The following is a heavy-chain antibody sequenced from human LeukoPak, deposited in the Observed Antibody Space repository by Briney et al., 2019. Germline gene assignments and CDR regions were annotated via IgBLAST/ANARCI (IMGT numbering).Heavy chain of an antibody. CDR1: GFTFSSYA. V-gene: IGHV3-23*01. D-gene: IGHD3-22*01. Sequence: GGSLRLSCAASGFTFSSYAMSWVRQAPGKGLEWVSAISGSGGSTYYADSVKGRFTISRDNSKNTLYLQINSLRAEDTAVYYCAKVPSYYYESSGYYNYWGQGTLVTVSS. CDR3: AKVPSYYYESSGYYNY. J-gene: IGHJ4*02. CDR2: ISGSGGST.